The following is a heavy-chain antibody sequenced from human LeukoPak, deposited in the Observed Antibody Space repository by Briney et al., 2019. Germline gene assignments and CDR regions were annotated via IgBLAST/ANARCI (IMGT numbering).Heavy chain of an antibody. CDR2: ISYDGSNK. V-gene: IGHV3-30-3*01. CDR3: ARGPFGSIFGVVRGGGFDP. D-gene: IGHD3-3*01. Sequence: GGSLRLSCAASGITFSSYAMHWVRQAPGKGLEWVAVISYDGSNKYYADSVKGRFTISRDNSKNTLYLQMNSLRAEDTAVYYCARGPFGSIFGVVRGGGFDPWGQGTLVTVSS. J-gene: IGHJ5*02. CDR1: GITFSSYA.